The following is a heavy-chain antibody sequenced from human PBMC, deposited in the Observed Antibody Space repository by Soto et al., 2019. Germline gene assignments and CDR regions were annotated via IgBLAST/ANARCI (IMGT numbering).Heavy chain of an antibody. CDR2: IWYDGSNK. J-gene: IGHJ4*02. D-gene: IGHD6-19*01. CDR3: ARAASGWAFDY. Sequence: QVQLVESGGGVVQPGRSLRLSCAASGFTFSSYGMHWVRQAPGKGLEWVAVIWYDGSNKYYADSVKGRFTISRDNSKNTLYLQMNSLRAEDTAVYYCARAASGWAFDYWGQGTLVTVSS. CDR1: GFTFSSYG. V-gene: IGHV3-33*01.